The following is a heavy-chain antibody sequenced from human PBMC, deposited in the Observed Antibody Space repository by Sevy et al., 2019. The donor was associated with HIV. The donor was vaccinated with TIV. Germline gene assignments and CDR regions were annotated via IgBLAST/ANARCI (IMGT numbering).Heavy chain of an antibody. D-gene: IGHD3-16*01. V-gene: IGHV3-11*01. CDR3: ARDHVKDGKGGDYYYHAMDV. CDR1: GFTLSDYY. Sequence: GGSLRLSCTASGFTLSDYYMSWIRQAPGKGVQWISYISGSDDSGGDDTIYYADSVKGRFTISRDNAKNSLYLQMSSLRADDTAVYYCARDHVKDGKGGDYYYHAMDVWGRGTTVTVSS. CDR2: ISGSDDSGGDDTI. J-gene: IGHJ6*02.